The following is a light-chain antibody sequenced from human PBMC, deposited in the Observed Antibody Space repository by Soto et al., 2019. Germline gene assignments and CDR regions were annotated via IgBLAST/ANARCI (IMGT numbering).Light chain of an antibody. J-gene: IGKJ4*01. CDR3: QQYNNWPLS. V-gene: IGKV3-15*01. CDR2: GAS. CDR1: QSVGST. Sequence: ETVMTQSPATLSVSPGERATLSCRASQSVGSTLAWYQQKPGQAPRLLIYGASTRANGIPARFSGSGSGTELTLTISSLQSEDFAVYYCQQYNNWPLSFGGGTKVEIK.